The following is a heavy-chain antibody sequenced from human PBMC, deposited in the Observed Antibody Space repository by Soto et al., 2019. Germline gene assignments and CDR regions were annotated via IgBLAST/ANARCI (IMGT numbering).Heavy chain of an antibody. CDR2: IYYSGST. D-gene: IGHD2-21*02. V-gene: IGHV4-61*01. Sequence: QVQLQESGPGLVKPSETLSLTCTVSGGSVSSGSYYWSWIRQPPGKGLEWIGYIYYSGSTNYNPSRQSRVTISVDTSTNQFSLKLSSVTAADTAVYYCARGGRAYCGRDGYIFDYWGQGPLVPVSS. CDR3: ARGGRAYCGRDGYIFDY. J-gene: IGHJ4*02. CDR1: GGSVSSGSYY.